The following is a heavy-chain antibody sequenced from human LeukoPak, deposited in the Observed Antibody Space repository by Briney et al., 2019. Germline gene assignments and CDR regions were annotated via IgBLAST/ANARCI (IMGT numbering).Heavy chain of an antibody. CDR1: GYSISSGNY. CDR3: ARDGDFYYFDY. V-gene: IGHV4-38-2*02. Sequence: SETLSLTCTVSGYSISSGNYWGWIRQPPGKGPEWIGSIYHSGSTYYNPSLKSRVSIAVDTSKNQFSLRLSSVTAADTAVYYCARDGDFYYFDYWGREPWSPSPQ. CDR2: IYHSGST. D-gene: IGHD3-3*01. J-gene: IGHJ4*02.